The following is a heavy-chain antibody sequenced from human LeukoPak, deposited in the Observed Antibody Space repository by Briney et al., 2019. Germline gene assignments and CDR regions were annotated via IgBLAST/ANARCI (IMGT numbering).Heavy chain of an antibody. CDR1: GFAFSSDA. CDR2: IDISGDVT. CDR3: TKDVSNFIGASDA. J-gene: IGHJ3*01. V-gene: IGHV3-23*01. Sequence: PGGSLRLSCAASGFAFSSDAMTWVRQTPGKGLEWVSNIDISGDVTIYADSVKGRFTISRDNSKNTLYLQVNSLRVEDTAIYYCTKDVSNFIGASDAWGQGTMVTVSS. D-gene: IGHD2-8*01.